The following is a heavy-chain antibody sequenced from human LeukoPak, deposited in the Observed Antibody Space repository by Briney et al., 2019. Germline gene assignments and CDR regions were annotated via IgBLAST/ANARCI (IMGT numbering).Heavy chain of an antibody. CDR3: AYYDSSGYYADAYFDL. CDR1: GGSINSYY. D-gene: IGHD3-22*01. CDR2: IYTSGST. V-gene: IGHV4-4*07. Sequence: PSETLSLTCTVSGGSINSYYWSWIRQPAGKGLEWIGRIYTSGSTDYNPSLKSRVTMSVDTSKNQFSLKLSSVTAADTAVYYCAYYDSSGYYADAYFDLWGRGTLVTVSS. J-gene: IGHJ2*01.